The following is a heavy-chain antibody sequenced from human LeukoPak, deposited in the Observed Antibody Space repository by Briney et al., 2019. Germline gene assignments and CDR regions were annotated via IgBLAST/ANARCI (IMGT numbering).Heavy chain of an antibody. CDR3: ARRGVYSSGWYYFDY. CDR2: IYYSGST. D-gene: IGHD6-19*01. J-gene: IGHJ4*02. Sequence: PSQTLSLTCTVSGGSISSGDYNWSWIRQHPGKDLEWIGYIYYSGSTYYNPSLRSRATISVDTSKNQFSLKLSSVTAADTAVYYCARRGVYSSGWYYFDYWGQGTLVTVSS. V-gene: IGHV4-31*03. CDR1: GGSISSGDYN.